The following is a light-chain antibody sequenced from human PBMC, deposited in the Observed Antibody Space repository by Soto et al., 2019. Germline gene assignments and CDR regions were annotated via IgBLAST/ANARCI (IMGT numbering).Light chain of an antibody. CDR3: QQYGSSST. Sequence: EIVLTQSPGTLSLSPGERATLSCRASQSIRSSSLAWYQQKPGQAPRLLIYGASSRATGIPDRFSGSGSGTDFTLTISRLEPDDFAVYYCQQYGSSSTFGQGTRLENK. J-gene: IGKJ5*01. CDR2: GAS. CDR1: QSIRSSS. V-gene: IGKV3-20*01.